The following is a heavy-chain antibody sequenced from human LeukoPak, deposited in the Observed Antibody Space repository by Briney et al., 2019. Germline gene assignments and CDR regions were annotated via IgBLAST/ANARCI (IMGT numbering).Heavy chain of an antibody. D-gene: IGHD5-12*01. CDR1: GFTFGDYA. CDR2: IRSKAYGATP. J-gene: IGHJ4*02. V-gene: IGHV3-49*04. CDR3: TRSYIGYDHFDC. Sequence: SGGSLRLSCTASGFTFGDYALNWVRQAPGKGLEWVGFIRSKAYGATPEYAASVKGRFTISRDDSKSIAYLQMNSLETEDTAVYYCTRSYIGYDHFDCRGQGTLVTVSS.